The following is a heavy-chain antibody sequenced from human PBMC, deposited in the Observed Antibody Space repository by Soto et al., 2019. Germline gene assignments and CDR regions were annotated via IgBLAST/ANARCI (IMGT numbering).Heavy chain of an antibody. V-gene: IGHV4-31*03. CDR1: GDSMGSGGYY. CDR2: IYYSGST. Sequence: PSETLSLTCTVSGDSMGSGGYYWSWIRQHPGKGLEWIGYIYYSGSTFYNPSLKSRITISVDTSKNQFSLKLSSVTAADTAVYYCAGTRTHYFDYWGQGTLVTVSS. J-gene: IGHJ4*02. CDR3: AGTRTHYFDY.